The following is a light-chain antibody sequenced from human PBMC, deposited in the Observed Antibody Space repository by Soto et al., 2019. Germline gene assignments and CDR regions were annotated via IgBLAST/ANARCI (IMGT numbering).Light chain of an antibody. CDR1: QSVSSNY. J-gene: IGKJ1*01. CDR3: QQYGSSPT. CDR2: DVS. V-gene: IGKV3-20*01. Sequence: EIVLTQSPGTLSLSPGERATLCCRSSQSVSSNYLDWYQQKPDQAPRLVIYDVSGRATGIPDRFSGSGSGTDFTLTISRLEPEDFAVYYCQQYGSSPTFGQGTKVEIK.